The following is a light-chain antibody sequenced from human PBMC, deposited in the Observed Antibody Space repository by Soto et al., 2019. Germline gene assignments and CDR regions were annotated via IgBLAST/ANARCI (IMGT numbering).Light chain of an antibody. CDR3: QQYNSYPYT. J-gene: IGKJ2*01. CDR1: QTISSW. CDR2: KAS. V-gene: IGKV1-5*03. Sequence: DIQMTQSPSTLSASVGDRVTVTCRASQTISSWLAWYQQKPGKAPKLLIYKASSLESGVPSRFSGSGSGTEFTLTISSLQPDDFATYYCQQYNSYPYTFGQGTRLEIK.